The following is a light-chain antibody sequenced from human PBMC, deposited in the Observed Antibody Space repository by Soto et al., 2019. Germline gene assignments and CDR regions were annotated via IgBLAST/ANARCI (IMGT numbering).Light chain of an antibody. Sequence: DIQLTQFPSSLSASVGDRVTITCRASHSIYYSLHWYQHKPGQAPTVLIYAASSLQNGVPARFGGSGSGTEFTLTISRLEPEDFAVYYCQQYGSSSWTFGQGTKVDIK. V-gene: IGKV1-39*01. CDR2: AAS. CDR3: QQYGSSSWT. CDR1: HSIYYS. J-gene: IGKJ1*01.